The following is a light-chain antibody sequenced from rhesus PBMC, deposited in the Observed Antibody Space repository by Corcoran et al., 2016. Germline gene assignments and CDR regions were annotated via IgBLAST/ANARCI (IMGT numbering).Light chain of an antibody. CDR1: QSISSW. V-gene: IGKV1-22*01. CDR2: KAS. CDR3: QQYSNSPWT. J-gene: IGKJ1*01. Sequence: GDTVTITCRASQSISSWLAWYQQKPGKAPNLLIYKASSLQSGGPSRFSGSGTGTVFTLTISSLQSEDFATYYCQQYSNSPWTFGQGTKVEIK.